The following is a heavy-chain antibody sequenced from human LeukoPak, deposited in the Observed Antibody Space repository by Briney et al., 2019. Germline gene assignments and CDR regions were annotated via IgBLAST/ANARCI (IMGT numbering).Heavy chain of an antibody. V-gene: IGHV1-69*04. J-gene: IGHJ4*02. D-gene: IGHD5-12*01. CDR2: IIPIHGIA. Sequence: ASVKVSCKASGGTFSSYAISWVRQAPGQGLEWMGRIIPIHGIANYAQKFQGRVTITADKSTSTAYMELGSLRSEDTAVYYCARVGGYDDYVYYFDYWGQGTLVTVSS. CDR1: GGTFSSYA. CDR3: ARVGGYDDYVYYFDY.